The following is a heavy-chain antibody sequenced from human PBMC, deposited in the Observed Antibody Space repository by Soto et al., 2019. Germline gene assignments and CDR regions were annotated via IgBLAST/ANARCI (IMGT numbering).Heavy chain of an antibody. J-gene: IGHJ5*02. CDR2: ISGSGDYT. Sequence: EVQLLESGGGLVQPGESLRLSCAASGFTFSSYAMTWVRQAPGKGLEWVSSISGSGDYTYFADSVKGRFTISRDNSKDTLYLQMSSLIVEDTAIYYCAKDSRSHPQGWFDPWGQGTLVTVSS. V-gene: IGHV3-23*01. CDR1: GFTFSSYA. CDR3: AKDSRSHPQGWFDP. D-gene: IGHD2-15*01.